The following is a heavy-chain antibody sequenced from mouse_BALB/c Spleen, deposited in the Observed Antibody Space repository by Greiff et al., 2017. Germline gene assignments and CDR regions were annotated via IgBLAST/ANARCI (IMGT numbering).Heavy chain of an antibody. Sequence: EVKLVESGGGLVQPGGSMKLSCVASGFTFSNYWMNWVRQSPEKGLEWVAEIRLKSNNYATHYAESVKGRFTISRDDSKSSVYLQMNNLRAEDTGIYYCTSIYYYGSSYDWGQGTTLTVSS. CDR2: IRLKSNNYAT. D-gene: IGHD1-1*01. CDR1: GFTFSNYW. V-gene: IGHV6-6*02. J-gene: IGHJ2*01. CDR3: TSIYYYGSSYD.